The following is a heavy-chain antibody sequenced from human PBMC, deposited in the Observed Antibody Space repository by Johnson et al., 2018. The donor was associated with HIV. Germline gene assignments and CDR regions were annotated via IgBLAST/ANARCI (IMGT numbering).Heavy chain of an antibody. CDR3: TRENSSGYQDAFDI. V-gene: IGHV3-11*04. J-gene: IGHJ3*02. CDR1: GFTFSDYY. Sequence: QVQLVESGGGLVKPGGSLRLSCAASGFTFSDYYMTWIRQAPGKGLEWVSYISSSGNTIYYADSVKGRFTISRDNSKNTLYLQMNSMRAEDTAVYYLTRENSSGYQDAFDIWGQGTLVTVSS. CDR2: ISSSGNTI. D-gene: IGHD3-22*01.